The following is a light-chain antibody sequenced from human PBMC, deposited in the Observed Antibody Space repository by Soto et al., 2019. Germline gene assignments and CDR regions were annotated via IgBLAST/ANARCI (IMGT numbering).Light chain of an antibody. V-gene: IGLV1-40*01. CDR1: SSNIGAGYD. Sequence: QSLLTQPPSVSGAPGQKVSISCPGISSNIGAGYDVNWYQQFPGTAPKLLIYGDSNRPSGVPDRFSGSKSGTSASLAITGLQAEDEADYYCQSYDNSLNDSVVFGGGTKVTVL. CDR3: QSYDNSLNDSVV. J-gene: IGLJ2*01. CDR2: GDS.